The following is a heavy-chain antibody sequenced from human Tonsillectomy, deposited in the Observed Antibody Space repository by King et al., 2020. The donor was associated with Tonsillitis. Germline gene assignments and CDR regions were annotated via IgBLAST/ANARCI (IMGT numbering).Heavy chain of an antibody. V-gene: IGHV3-49*03. Sequence: VQLVESGGGLVQPGRSLRLSCTASGFTFADYAMSWFRQAPGKGLEWVGFIRSKTYDGTTEYAAAVKGRFTISRDDSKSIAYLEMNSLKTEDKAVYYCASWIVRYYYDRSGYNYDLQFLHCGGQGTLVTVSS. CDR3: ASWIVRYYYDRSGYNYDLQFLHC. D-gene: IGHD3-22*01. CDR1: GFTFADYA. CDR2: IRSKTYDGTT. J-gene: IGHJ4*02.